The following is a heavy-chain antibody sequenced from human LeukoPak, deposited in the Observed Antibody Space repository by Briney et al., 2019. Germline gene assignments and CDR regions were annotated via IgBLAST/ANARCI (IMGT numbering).Heavy chain of an antibody. CDR1: GFTFSSYA. CDR3: AKGRYSYGYFCY. CDR2: ISGSGGST. Sequence: GGSLRLSCAASGFTFSSYAMSWVRQAPGKGLEWVSAISGSGGSTYYTDSVKGRFTISRDNSKNTLYLQMNSLRAEDTAVYYCAKGRYSYGYFCYWGQGTLVTVSS. V-gene: IGHV3-23*01. J-gene: IGHJ4*02. D-gene: IGHD5-18*01.